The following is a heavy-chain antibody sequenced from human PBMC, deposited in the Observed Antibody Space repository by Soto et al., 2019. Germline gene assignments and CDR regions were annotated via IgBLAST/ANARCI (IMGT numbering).Heavy chain of an antibody. J-gene: IGHJ6*02. CDR3: ARASRSLRYYYGMDV. CDR2: IWYDGSNK. Sequence: PGGSLRLSCAASGFTFSSYGMHWVRQAPGKGLEWVAVIWYDGSNKYYADSVKGRFTISRDNSKNTLYLQMNSLRAEDTAVYYCARASRSLRYYYGMDVWGQGTTVTVSS. CDR1: GFTFSSYG. D-gene: IGHD3-16*01. V-gene: IGHV3-33*01.